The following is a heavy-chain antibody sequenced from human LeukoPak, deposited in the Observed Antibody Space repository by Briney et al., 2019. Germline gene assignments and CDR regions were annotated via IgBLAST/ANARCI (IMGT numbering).Heavy chain of an antibody. J-gene: IGHJ4*02. Sequence: GGSLRLSCAGSGWMHWVRQAPGKGLVWVSGINGFGTATYYADSVKGRFTISRDNAKNTVSLQMNSLSAEDTAVYYCASVFDSWGQGFLVTVSS. V-gene: IGHV3-74*01. CDR2: INGFGTAT. CDR1: GW. CDR3: ASVFDS.